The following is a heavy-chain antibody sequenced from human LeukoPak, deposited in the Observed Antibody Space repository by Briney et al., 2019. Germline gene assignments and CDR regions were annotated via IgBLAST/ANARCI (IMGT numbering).Heavy chain of an antibody. CDR2: IFYSGTT. Sequence: SETLSLTCTVSGGSITSSSYYWGWIRQPPGKGLEWIGSIFYSGTTYYNPSLKSRVTISVDTSKNQFSLKLSSVTAADTAVYYCASNWRQLVLVYYWGQGTLVTVSS. J-gene: IGHJ4*02. CDR1: GGSITSSSYY. CDR3: ASNWRQLVLVYY. D-gene: IGHD6-13*01. V-gene: IGHV4-39*01.